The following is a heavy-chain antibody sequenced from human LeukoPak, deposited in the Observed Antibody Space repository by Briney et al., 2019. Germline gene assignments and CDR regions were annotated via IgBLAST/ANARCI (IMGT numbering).Heavy chain of an antibody. D-gene: IGHD3-10*01. CDR2: IYYSGST. CDR1: GGSISSYY. Sequence: SETLSLTCTVSGGSISSYYWSWIRQPPGKGLEWLGYIYYSGSTNYNPSLKSRVTISVDTSKNQFSLKLSSVTAADTAVYYCARTSRLLWFGELLPPYFDYWGQGTLVTVSS. J-gene: IGHJ4*02. V-gene: IGHV4-59*08. CDR3: ARTSRLLWFGELLPPYFDY.